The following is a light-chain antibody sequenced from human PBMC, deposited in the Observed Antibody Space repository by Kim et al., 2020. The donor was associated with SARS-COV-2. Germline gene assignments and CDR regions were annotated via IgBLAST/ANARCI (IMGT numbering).Light chain of an antibody. Sequence: EIVMTQSPATLSVSPGERATLSCRASQSVSSNLAWYQQKLGQAPRLLIYSASTRATGLPARFSGSGSGTEFTLTISSLQSEDFAVYYCLQYNYWPRTFGQGTKVDIK. CDR2: SAS. J-gene: IGKJ1*01. CDR1: QSVSSN. CDR3: LQYNYWPRT. V-gene: IGKV3-15*01.